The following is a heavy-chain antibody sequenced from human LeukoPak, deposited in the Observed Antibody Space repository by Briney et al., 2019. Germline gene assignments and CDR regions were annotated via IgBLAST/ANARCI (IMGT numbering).Heavy chain of an antibody. CDR2: IYYSGST. J-gene: IGHJ4*02. CDR1: GGSISSYY. CDR3: ARDLGRKENYFDY. D-gene: IGHD3-16*01. Sequence: SETLSLTCTVSGGSISSYYWSWIRQTPGKGLEWIGYIYYSGSTNYNPSLKSRVTISVDTSKNQFSLKLSSVTAADTAVYYCARDLGRKENYFDYWGQGTLVTVSS. V-gene: IGHV4-59*01.